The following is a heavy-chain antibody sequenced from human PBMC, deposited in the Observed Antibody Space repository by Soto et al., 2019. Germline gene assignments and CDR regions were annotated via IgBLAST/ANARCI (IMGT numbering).Heavy chain of an antibody. V-gene: IGHV3-48*02. Sequence: PGGSLRLSCAASGFTFSAYGVNWVRQAPGKGLEWVSYISSGSKTIYYAESVKGRFTVSRDNARNSQYLQMNSLRDEDTAVYYCAREDILGVRSFDYWGQGTLVTVSS. CDR2: ISSGSKTI. CDR3: AREDILGVRSFDY. D-gene: IGHD3-9*01. CDR1: GFTFSAYG. J-gene: IGHJ4*02.